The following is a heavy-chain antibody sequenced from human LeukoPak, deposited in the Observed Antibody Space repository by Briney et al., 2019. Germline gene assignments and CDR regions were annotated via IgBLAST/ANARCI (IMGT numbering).Heavy chain of an antibody. J-gene: IGHJ4*02. D-gene: IGHD5/OR15-5a*01. CDR1: GGSISSGDYY. Sequence: SETLSLTCTVSGGSISSGDYYWSWIPQPPGKGLEWIGYIYYSGSTYYNPSLKSRVTISVDTSKNQFSPKLSSVTAADTAVYYCARTPVSGHYFDYWGQGTLVTVSS. CDR3: ARTPVSGHYFDY. V-gene: IGHV4-30-4*01. CDR2: IYYSGST.